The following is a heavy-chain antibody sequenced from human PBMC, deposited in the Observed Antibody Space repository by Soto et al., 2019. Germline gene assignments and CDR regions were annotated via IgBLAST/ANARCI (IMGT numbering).Heavy chain of an antibody. J-gene: IGHJ4*02. Sequence: LXCPASGFTFSDYYMIWIRQAPGKGLECVSYISSSSSYTNYADSVKVRFTISRDSAKNSLYLQMNSLRAEDTAVYYCATSSSSAFDYWGQGTLVTSPQ. CDR3: ATSSSSAFDY. CDR1: GFTFSDYY. V-gene: IGHV3-11*06. D-gene: IGHD6-6*01. CDR2: ISSSSSYT.